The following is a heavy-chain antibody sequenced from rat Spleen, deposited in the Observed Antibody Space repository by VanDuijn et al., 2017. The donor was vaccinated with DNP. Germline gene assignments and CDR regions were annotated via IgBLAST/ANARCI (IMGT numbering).Heavy chain of an antibody. CDR2: ISYGGSTT. CDR3: ARQAYYGYNTPFDY. Sequence: EVQLVESDGGLVQPGRSLKLSCAASGFTFSDYYMAWVRQGPTRGLEWVATISYGGSTTYYPDSVKGRFTVSRDNAKNTQYLQMDSLRSEDTATYYCARQAYYGYNTPFDYWGQGVMVTVSS. V-gene: IGHV5-29*01. CDR1: GFTFSDYY. J-gene: IGHJ2*01. D-gene: IGHD1-9*01.